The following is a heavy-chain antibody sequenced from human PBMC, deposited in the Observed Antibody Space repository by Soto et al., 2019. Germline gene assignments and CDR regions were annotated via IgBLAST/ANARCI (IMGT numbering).Heavy chain of an antibody. CDR1: GGSISSYY. D-gene: IGHD1-26*01. Sequence: SETLSLTRPVCGGSISSYYRSWIREPSRKGLECIGRIYTSGSTNYNHSLKSRVTMSVETSKKQFSLKLSSVTAADTSVYYCARTVGSGSTPRTFDIWGQGKMV. V-gene: IGHV4-4*07. CDR2: IYTSGST. J-gene: IGHJ3*02. CDR3: ARTVGSGSTPRTFDI.